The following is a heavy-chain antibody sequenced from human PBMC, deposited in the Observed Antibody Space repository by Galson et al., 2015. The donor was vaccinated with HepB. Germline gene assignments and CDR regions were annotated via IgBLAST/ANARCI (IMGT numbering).Heavy chain of an antibody. CDR2: ISYDGSNK. CDR3: AGESYYYYGMDV. Sequence: SLRLSCAASGFTFSSYGMHWVRQAPGKGLEWVAVISYDGSNKYYADSVKGRFTISRDNSKNTLYLQMNSLRAEDTAVYYCAGESYYYYGMDVWGQGTTVTVSS. V-gene: IGHV3-30*03. CDR1: GFTFSSYG. J-gene: IGHJ6*02.